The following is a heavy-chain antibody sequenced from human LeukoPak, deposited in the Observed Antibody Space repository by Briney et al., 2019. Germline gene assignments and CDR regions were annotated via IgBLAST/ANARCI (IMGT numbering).Heavy chain of an antibody. D-gene: IGHD3-3*01. V-gene: IGHV3-9*01. CDR3: AKDSELTIFGVVNYFDY. CDR1: GFTFDDYA. J-gene: IGHJ4*02. CDR2: ISWNSGNI. Sequence: PGGSLRLSCAASGFTFDDYAMHWVRHAPGNGLEWVSGISWNSGNIGYADSVKGRFTISRDNAKNSLYLQMNSLRAEDTALYYCAKDSELTIFGVVNYFDYWGQGTLVTVSS.